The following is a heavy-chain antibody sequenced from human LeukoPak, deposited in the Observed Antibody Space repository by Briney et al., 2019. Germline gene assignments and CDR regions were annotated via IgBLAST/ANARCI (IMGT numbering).Heavy chain of an antibody. CDR1: VDSVSSNSAA. CDR2: TYYRSKWYN. V-gene: IGHV6-1*01. Sequence: LQTLSLTCAISVDSVSSNSAAWNWIRQSPSRGLEWLGRTYYRSKWYNDYAVSVKSRITINPDTSKNQFSLQLNSVTPEDTAVYYCARGNYYDSSGYYYVTYYMDVWGKGTTVTVSS. CDR3: ARGNYYDSSGYYYVTYYMDV. D-gene: IGHD3-22*01. J-gene: IGHJ6*03.